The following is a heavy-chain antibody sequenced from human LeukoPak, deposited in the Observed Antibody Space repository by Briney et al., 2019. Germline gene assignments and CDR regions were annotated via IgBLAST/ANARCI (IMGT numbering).Heavy chain of an antibody. V-gene: IGHV3-30*18. CDR1: GFTFSSYG. CDR3: AKLVWPSTQYGMDV. CDR2: ISYDGSNK. D-gene: IGHD3-16*01. J-gene: IGHJ6*02. Sequence: GGSLRLSCAASGFTFSSYGMHWVRQAPGKGLEWVAVISYDGSNKYYADSVKGRFTISRDNSKNTLYLQMNSLRAEDSAVYYCAKLVWPSTQYGMDVWGQGTTVTVSS.